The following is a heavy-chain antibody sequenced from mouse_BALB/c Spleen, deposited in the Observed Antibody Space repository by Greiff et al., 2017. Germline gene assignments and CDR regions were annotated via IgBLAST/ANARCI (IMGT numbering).Heavy chain of an antibody. D-gene: IGHD1-1*01. V-gene: IGHV1-14*01. CDR2: INPYNDGT. Sequence: VQLQQSGPELVKPGASVKMSCKASGYTFTSYVMHWVKQKPGQGLEWIGYINPYNDGTKYNEKFKGKATLTSDKSSSTAYMELSSLTSEDSAVYYCARAAYYYGSSLDYWGQGTTLTVSS. J-gene: IGHJ2*01. CDR1: GYTFTSYV. CDR3: ARAAYYYGSSLDY.